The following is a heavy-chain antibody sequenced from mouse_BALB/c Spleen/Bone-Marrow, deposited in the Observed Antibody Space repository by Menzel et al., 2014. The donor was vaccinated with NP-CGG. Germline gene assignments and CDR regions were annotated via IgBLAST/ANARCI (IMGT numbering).Heavy chain of an antibody. CDR1: GFNIKDTY. J-gene: IGHJ4*01. CDR2: IDPANGNT. D-gene: IGHD4-1*01. Sequence: EAHLVESGAELVQPGDSVKLSCTASGFNIKDTYMHWVKQRPEQGLEWIGRIDPANGNTKYDPKFQGKATITADTSSNTASLRSSSLTSEDTAIYYCARWEYYAMDYWGQGASVTISS. V-gene: IGHV14-3*02. CDR3: ARWEYYAMDY.